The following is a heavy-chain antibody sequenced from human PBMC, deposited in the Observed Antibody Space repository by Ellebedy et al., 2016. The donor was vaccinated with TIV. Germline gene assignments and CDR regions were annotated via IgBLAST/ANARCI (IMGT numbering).Heavy chain of an antibody. D-gene: IGHD6-19*01. CDR2: IIPIFGTA. J-gene: IGHJ3*02. Sequence: ASVKVSCKASGGTFSSYAISWVRQAPGQGLEWMGGIIPIFGTANYAQKFQGRVTITADESTSTAYMELSSLRSEDTAVYYCARREQWSWAHDAFDIWGQGTMVTVSS. V-gene: IGHV1-69*13. CDR1: GGTFSSYA. CDR3: ARREQWSWAHDAFDI.